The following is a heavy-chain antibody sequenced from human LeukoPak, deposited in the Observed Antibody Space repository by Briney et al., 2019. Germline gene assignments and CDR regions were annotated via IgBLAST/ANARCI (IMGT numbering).Heavy chain of an antibody. Sequence: PSETLSLTCTVSGGSISSYYWSWIRQPPGKGLEWIGYIYYSGNTNYNPSLKSRVTISVDTSKNQFSLKLSSVTAADTAVYYCARGSNMYYDFWSGYPDFDYWGQGTLVTVSS. CDR3: ARGSNMYYDFWSGYPDFDY. J-gene: IGHJ4*02. V-gene: IGHV4-59*01. CDR2: IYYSGNT. CDR1: GGSISSYY. D-gene: IGHD3-3*01.